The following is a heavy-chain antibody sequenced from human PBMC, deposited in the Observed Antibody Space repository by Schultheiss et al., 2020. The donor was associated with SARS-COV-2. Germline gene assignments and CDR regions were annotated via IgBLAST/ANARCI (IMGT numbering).Heavy chain of an antibody. CDR2: TYHSGIT. Sequence: SETLSLTCTVSGGAISSGGYYWSWIRQHPWKGLQWIGYTYHSGITYYNPSLKSRLIISVDTSKNQFSLKLSSVTAADTAVYYCARVDQLLFWFDPWGQGTLVTVSS. V-gene: IGHV4-31*03. CDR3: ARVDQLLFWFDP. D-gene: IGHD2-2*01. J-gene: IGHJ5*02. CDR1: GGAISSGGYY.